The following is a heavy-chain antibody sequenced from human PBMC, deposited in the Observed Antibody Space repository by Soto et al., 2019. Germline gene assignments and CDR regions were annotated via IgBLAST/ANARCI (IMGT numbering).Heavy chain of an antibody. J-gene: IGHJ3*02. CDR2: IKKDGSES. D-gene: IGHD3-3*01. CDR1: GFTFSNYW. CDR3: VRDIDFRVGSVHYDAFDI. Sequence: PGGSLRLSCAASGFTFSNYWMIWVRQAPGKELEWVANIKKDGSESYYADSVKGRFTISRDNAKNSLFLQMNSLRVEDTAVYYCVRDIDFRVGSVHYDAFDIWGQGTMVTVSS. V-gene: IGHV3-7*01.